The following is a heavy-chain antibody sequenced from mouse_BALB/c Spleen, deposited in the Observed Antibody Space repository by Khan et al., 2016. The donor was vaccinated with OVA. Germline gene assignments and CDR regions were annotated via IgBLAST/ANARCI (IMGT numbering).Heavy chain of an antibody. CDR2: IDPDNGDT. CDR3: TTGWGYAMDY. V-gene: IGHV14-4*02. Sequence: VRLQQSGADLVRSGASVKLSCIASGFNIRHYYLHWVKQRPEQGLEWIGWIDPDNGDTEYDPKFQGKATMTADPSSNTAYLQLSSLTSEDTAVYYCTTGWGYAMDYWGQGTSVTVSA. D-gene: IGHD4-1*01. J-gene: IGHJ4*01. CDR1: GFNIRHYY.